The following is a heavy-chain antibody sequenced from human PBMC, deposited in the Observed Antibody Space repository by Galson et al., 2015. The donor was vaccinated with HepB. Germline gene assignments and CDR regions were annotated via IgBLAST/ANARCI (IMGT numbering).Heavy chain of an antibody. CDR3: ARDSAAALYGMDV. V-gene: IGHV3-53*04. J-gene: IGHJ6*02. CDR2: IYSGGST. D-gene: IGHD6-13*01. CDR1: GFTVSSNY. Sequence: SLRLSCAASGFTVSSNYMSWVRQAPGKGLEWVSVIYSGGSTYYADSVKGRFTISRHNSKNTLYLQMSSLRAEDTAVYYCARDSAAALYGMDVWGQGTTVTVSS.